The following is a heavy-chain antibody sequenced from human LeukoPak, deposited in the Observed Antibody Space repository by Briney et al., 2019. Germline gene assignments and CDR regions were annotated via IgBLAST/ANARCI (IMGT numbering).Heavy chain of an antibody. CDR2: ISYDGSNK. J-gene: IGHJ6*02. D-gene: IGHD3-10*01. Sequence: GGSLRLSCAASGFTFSSYAMLGVRQAPGKGLEWVAVISYDGSNKYYADSVKGRFTISRDNSKNTLYLQMNSLRAEDTAVYYCARGARGVVYYYGMDVWGQGTTVTVSS. CDR3: ARGARGVVYYYGMDV. CDR1: GFTFSSYA. V-gene: IGHV3-30*04.